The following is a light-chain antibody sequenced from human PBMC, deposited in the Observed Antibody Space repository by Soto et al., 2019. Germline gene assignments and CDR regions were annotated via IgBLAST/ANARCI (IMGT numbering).Light chain of an antibody. CDR2: GAS. J-gene: IGKJ2*01. CDR3: HQYGHSPYT. V-gene: IGKV3-20*01. CDR1: QGVSTNY. Sequence: DIVLTQSPDTLSLSPGERATLSCRASQGVSTNYVAWYQQRPGQAPRILIFGASSRATGIPDRFTGSGSGTDFTLTISRLEPDDFAVFYCHQYGHSPYTFGQGTKLEIK.